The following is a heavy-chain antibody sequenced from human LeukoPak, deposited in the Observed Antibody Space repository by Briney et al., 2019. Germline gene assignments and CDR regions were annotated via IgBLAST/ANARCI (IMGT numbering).Heavy chain of an antibody. CDR1: GGSFGGYY. Sequence: SETLSLTCAVYGGSFGGYYWSLIRQPPGKGLEWIGEINHSGSTNYNPSLKSRVTISVDTSKNQFSLKLSSVTAADTAVYYCARRRGTYYYYYMDVWGKGTTVTISS. D-gene: IGHD3-10*01. V-gene: IGHV4-34*01. CDR3: ARRRGTYYYYYMDV. J-gene: IGHJ6*03. CDR2: INHSGST.